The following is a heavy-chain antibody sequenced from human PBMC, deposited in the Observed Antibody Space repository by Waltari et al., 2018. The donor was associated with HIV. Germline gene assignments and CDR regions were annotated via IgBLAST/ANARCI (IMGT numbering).Heavy chain of an antibody. V-gene: IGHV3-23*01. CDR3: AKQGRGGFDY. CDR2: ISGSGGST. D-gene: IGHD3-10*01. Sequence: EVQLLESGGGLVQPGGSLRLSCAASGFTFSRYAMRWVRQAPGKGLEWVSAISGSGGSTYYADSVKGRFTISRENSKNTLYLQMNSLRAEDTAVYYCAKQGRGGFDYWGQGTLVTVSS. CDR1: GFTFSRYA. J-gene: IGHJ4*02.